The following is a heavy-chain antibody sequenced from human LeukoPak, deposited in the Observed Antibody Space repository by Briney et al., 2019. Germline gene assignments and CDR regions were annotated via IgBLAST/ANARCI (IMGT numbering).Heavy chain of an antibody. CDR1: GFTFSSYG. V-gene: IGHV3-33*01. J-gene: IGHJ4*02. D-gene: IGHD2-2*01. CDR2: IWYDGSNK. Sequence: PGRSLRLSCAASGFTFSSYGMHWVRQAPGKGLEWVAVIWYDGSNKYYADSVKGRFTISRDNSKNTLYLQMNSLRAEDTAVYYCARDRAGLYYFDYWGQGTLVTVSS. CDR3: ARDRAGLYYFDY.